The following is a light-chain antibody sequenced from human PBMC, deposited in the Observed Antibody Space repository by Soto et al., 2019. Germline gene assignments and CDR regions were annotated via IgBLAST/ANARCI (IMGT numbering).Light chain of an antibody. J-gene: IGLJ2*01. CDR2: EAT. V-gene: IGLV2-23*01. CDR1: SSDVGSYNL. CDR3: CSYAPSPTVV. Sequence: QSALTQPASVSGSPGQSITISCTGTSSDVGSYNLVSWYQQHPGKAPKLMIYEATKRPSGVSDRFSGSKSGNTASMTISGLQAEDEADYFCCSYAPSPTVVFGGGTKLTVL.